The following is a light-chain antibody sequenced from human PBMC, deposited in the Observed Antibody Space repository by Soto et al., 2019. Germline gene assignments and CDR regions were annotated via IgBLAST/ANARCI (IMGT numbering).Light chain of an antibody. J-gene: IGKJ5*01. CDR1: QDISKN. CDR2: DAS. Sequence: IQMTQSPSSLSASVGDRVTITCQASQDISKNLNWYQQKPGKAPKLLIYDASSLQTGVPSRFXGSGSAKHFTFTISRLQPEDIATYYCQQYDNLLPITFGQGTRLEIK. CDR3: QQYDNLLPIT. V-gene: IGKV1-33*01.